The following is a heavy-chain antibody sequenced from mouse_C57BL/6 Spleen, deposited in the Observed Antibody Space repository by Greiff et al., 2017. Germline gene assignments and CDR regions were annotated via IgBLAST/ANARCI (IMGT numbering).Heavy chain of an antibody. CDR3: ARTTVVDYYAMDY. D-gene: IGHD1-1*01. Sequence: EVQRVESGGDLVKPGGSLKLSCAASGFTFSSYGMSWVRQTPDKRLEWVATISSGGSYTYYPDSVKGRFTISRDNDKNTLYLQMSSLKSEDTAMYYCARTTVVDYYAMDYWGQGTSVTVSS. CDR1: GFTFSSYG. V-gene: IGHV5-6*01. CDR2: ISSGGSYT. J-gene: IGHJ4*01.